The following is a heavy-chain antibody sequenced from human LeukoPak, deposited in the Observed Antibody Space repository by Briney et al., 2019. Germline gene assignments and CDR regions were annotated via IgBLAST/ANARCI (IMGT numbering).Heavy chain of an antibody. CDR2: ISYDGSNK. J-gene: IGHJ4*02. Sequence: GGSLRLSCAASGFTFSNYAMHWVRQAPDKGLEWVAVISYDGSNKYYADSVKGRFTISGDSSKNTLYLQMNSLRAEDTAVYYCAKVGGDSSVGDDYWGQGTLVTVSS. D-gene: IGHD3-22*01. CDR1: GFTFSNYA. V-gene: IGHV3-30*18. CDR3: AKVGGDSSVGDDY.